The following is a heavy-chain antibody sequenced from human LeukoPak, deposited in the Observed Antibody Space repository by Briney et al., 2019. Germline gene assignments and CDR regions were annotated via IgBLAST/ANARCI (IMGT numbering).Heavy chain of an antibody. CDR3: ARDVYGGSFDY. CDR1: GYTFTDYY. Sequence: ASVTVSFKASGYTFTDYYMHWVRQAPGQGLEWMGWINPNSGGTNYAQKFQGRVTMTRDTSISTAYMELSRLRSDDTAVYYCARDVYGGSFDYWGQGTLVTVSS. V-gene: IGHV1-2*02. J-gene: IGHJ4*02. D-gene: IGHD4-23*01. CDR2: INPNSGGT.